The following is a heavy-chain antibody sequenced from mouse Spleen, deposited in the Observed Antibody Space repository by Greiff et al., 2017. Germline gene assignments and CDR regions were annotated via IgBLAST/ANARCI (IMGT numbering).Heavy chain of an antibody. CDR3: AREGYSYYYAMDY. V-gene: IGHV2-6*03. D-gene: IGHD2-14*01. CDR1: GFSLTSYG. CDR2: IWSDGST. J-gene: IGHJ4*01. Sequence: VQLKETGPGLVAPSQSLSITCTVSGFSLTSYGVHWVRQPPGKGLEWLVVIWSDGSTNYNSALKSRLSISKDNSKSQVFLKMNSLQTDDTAMYYCAREGYSYYYAMDYWGQGTSVTVSS.